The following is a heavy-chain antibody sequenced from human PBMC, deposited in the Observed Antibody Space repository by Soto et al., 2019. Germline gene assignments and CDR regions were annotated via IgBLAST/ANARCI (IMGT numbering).Heavy chain of an antibody. CDR2: IYYSGST. V-gene: IGHV4-39*01. CDR3: ATSNWFDP. CDR1: GGSISSRGYY. J-gene: IGHJ5*02. Sequence: LEPLSLTCTVSGGSISSRGYYWGWIRQPPGKGLEWIGTIYYSGSTYYNPSLKSRVTISVDTSKNQFSLKLSSVTAADTAVYYCATSNWFDPWGQGTLVTSPQ.